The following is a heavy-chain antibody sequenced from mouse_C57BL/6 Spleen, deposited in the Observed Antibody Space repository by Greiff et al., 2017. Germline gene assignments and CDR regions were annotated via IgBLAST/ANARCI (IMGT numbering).Heavy chain of an antibody. Sequence: EVHLVESGGGLVKPGGSLKLSCAASGFTFSSYAMSWVRQTPEKRLEWVATISDGGSYTYYPDNVKGRFTISRDNAKNNLYLQMSHLKSEDTAMYYCARDELYSNFLDYWGQGTTLTVSS. CDR3: ARDELYSNFLDY. CDR2: ISDGGSYT. V-gene: IGHV5-4*01. J-gene: IGHJ2*01. D-gene: IGHD2-5*01. CDR1: GFTFSSYA.